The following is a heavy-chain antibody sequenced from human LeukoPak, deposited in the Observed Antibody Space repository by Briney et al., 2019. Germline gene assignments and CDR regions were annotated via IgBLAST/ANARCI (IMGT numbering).Heavy chain of an antibody. D-gene: IGHD3-22*01. Sequence: KPGASVQVSCQASGYTFTSYYIHWVRQAPGQGLEWMGIINPSGGSTGYAQKFQGRVTLTRDTSTSTVYMELSSLRSEDMAVYYCARGLPNDYYDTSGYYLGPWGQGTLVTVSS. V-gene: IGHV1-46*01. CDR3: ARGLPNDYYDTSGYYLGP. J-gene: IGHJ5*02. CDR1: GYTFTSYY. CDR2: INPSGGST.